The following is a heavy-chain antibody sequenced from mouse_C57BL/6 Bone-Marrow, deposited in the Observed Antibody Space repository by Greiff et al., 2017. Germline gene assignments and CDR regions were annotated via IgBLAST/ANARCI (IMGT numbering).Heavy chain of an antibody. V-gene: IGHV5-6*02. Sequence: EVMLVESGGDLVKPGGSLKLSCAASGFTFSSYGMSWVRQTPDKRLEWVATSSSGGSYTYYPDSVKGRFTISRDNAKNTLYLQMSSLKSEDTAMYYCARRGYLLDYWGQGTTLTVSS. J-gene: IGHJ2*01. CDR3: ARRGYLLDY. CDR1: GFTFSSYG. D-gene: IGHD5-1*01. CDR2: SSSGGSYT.